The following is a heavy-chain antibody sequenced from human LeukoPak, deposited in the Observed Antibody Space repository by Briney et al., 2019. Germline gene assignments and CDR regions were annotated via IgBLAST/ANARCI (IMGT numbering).Heavy chain of an antibody. J-gene: IGHJ4*02. Sequence: ASVKVSCEASGYTFTSYDINWVRQATGQGLEWMGWMNPNSGNTGYAQKFQGRVTMTRNTSISTAYMELSSLRSEDTAVYYCAGIAAAGNRNFDYWGQGTLVTVSS. CDR1: GYTFTSYD. CDR3: AGIAAAGNRNFDY. D-gene: IGHD6-13*01. CDR2: MNPNSGNT. V-gene: IGHV1-8*01.